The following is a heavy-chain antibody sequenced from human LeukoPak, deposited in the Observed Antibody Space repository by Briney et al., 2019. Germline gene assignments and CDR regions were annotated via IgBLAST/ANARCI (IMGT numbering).Heavy chain of an antibody. CDR1: GFTFSSYA. V-gene: IGHV3-23*01. D-gene: IGHD3-9*01. CDR2: ISGSGGST. CDR3: AKDGRVWYDILTGEYYFDY. J-gene: IGHJ4*02. Sequence: GGSLRLSCAASGFTFSSYAMSWVRQAPGKGLEWVSAISGSGGSTYYADSVKGRFTIPRDNSKNTLYLQMNSLRAEDTAVYYCAKDGRVWYDILTGEYYFDYWGQGTLVTVSS.